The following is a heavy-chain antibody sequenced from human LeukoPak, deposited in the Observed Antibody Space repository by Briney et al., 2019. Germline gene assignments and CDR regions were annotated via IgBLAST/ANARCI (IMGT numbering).Heavy chain of an antibody. V-gene: IGHV4-59*08. CDR2: IYYSGST. Sequence: SETQSLTCTVSGGSISSYYWSWIRQPPGKGLEWVGYIYYSGSTNYNPSLKSRVTISVDTSMSQFSLKLSSVTAAATAVYYCGRLKDVALVMKLWCFGFGPQGTGTLVTVSS. J-gene: IGHJ5*02. CDR1: GGSISSYY. D-gene: IGHD3-16*01. CDR3: GRLKDVALVMKLWCFGFGP.